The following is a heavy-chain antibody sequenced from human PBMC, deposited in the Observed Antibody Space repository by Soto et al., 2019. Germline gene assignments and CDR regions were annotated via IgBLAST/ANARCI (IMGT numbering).Heavy chain of an antibody. J-gene: IGHJ4*02. CDR2: ITKSSGSGGST. V-gene: IGHV3-23*01. D-gene: IGHD6-13*01. CDR1: GFTLSSYA. Sequence: GGSLRLSCAASGFTLSSYAMSWVRQAPGKGLEWVSSITKSSGSGGSTYYADSVKGRFTISRDNSKNTLYLHMNSLRAEDTAVYYCAQAHGYIDPFDYWGRGTLVTVSS. CDR3: AQAHGYIDPFDY.